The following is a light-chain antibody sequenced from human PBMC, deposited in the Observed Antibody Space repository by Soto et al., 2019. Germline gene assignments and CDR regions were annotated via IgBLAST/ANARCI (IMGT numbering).Light chain of an antibody. Sequence: QSALTQPPSASGSPGQSVTISCTGTSSDIGGYNHVSWYQQYPGKAPKLMIYDVSKRPSGVPDRFSGSKSGNTASLTVSGLQAEDEADYYCSSYAGRNNLVFGGGTKLTVL. CDR1: SSDIGGYNH. V-gene: IGLV2-8*01. CDR3: SSYAGRNNLV. J-gene: IGLJ2*01. CDR2: DVS.